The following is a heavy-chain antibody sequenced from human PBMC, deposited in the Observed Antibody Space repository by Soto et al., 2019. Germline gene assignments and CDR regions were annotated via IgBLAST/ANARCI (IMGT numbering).Heavy chain of an antibody. Sequence: GGSLRFSCAASGFTFSSYAMHWVRQAPGKGLEWVAVIWYDGSNKYYVDSVKGRFTISRDDSKNTLYLQMNSLRAEDTAVYYCARETGAPLYGMDVWGQGTTVTVSS. J-gene: IGHJ6*02. CDR1: GFTFSSYA. V-gene: IGHV3-33*08. CDR2: IWYDGSNK. D-gene: IGHD7-27*01. CDR3: ARETGAPLYGMDV.